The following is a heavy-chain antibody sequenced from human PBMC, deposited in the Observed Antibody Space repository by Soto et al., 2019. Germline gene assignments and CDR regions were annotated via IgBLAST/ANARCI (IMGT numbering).Heavy chain of an antibody. V-gene: IGHV3-23*01. CDR2: ISGSGGST. J-gene: IGHJ4*02. Sequence: EVQLLESGGGLVQPGGSLRLSCAASGFAFSSYAMSWVRQAPGKGLEWVSAISGSGGSTYYADSVKGRFTISRDNSKNTLYLQMNSLRAEDTAVYYCAKGPVLLWFGESRDAYYFDYWGQGTLVTVSS. D-gene: IGHD3-10*01. CDR1: GFAFSSYA. CDR3: AKGPVLLWFGESRDAYYFDY.